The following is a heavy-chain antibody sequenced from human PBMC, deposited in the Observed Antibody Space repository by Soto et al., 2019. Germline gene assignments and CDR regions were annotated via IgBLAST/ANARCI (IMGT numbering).Heavy chain of an antibody. V-gene: IGHV4-38-2*02. J-gene: IGHJ4*02. CDR1: GYSISIGDY. Sequence: SETVSLTFAVSGYSISIGDYWGLIRQPPGKGLEWIGSIYHSGSTYYNPSLKSRVTISVDTSKNQFSLKLSSVTAADTAVYYCARDGPGGFFDYWGQGTQVTVSS. D-gene: IGHD1-1*01. CDR3: ARDGPGGFFDY. CDR2: IYHSGST.